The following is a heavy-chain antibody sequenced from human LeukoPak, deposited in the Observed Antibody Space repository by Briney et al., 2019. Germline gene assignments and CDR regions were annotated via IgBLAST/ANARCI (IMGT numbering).Heavy chain of an antibody. Sequence: GGSLRLSCAASGFTFSSYAMSWVRQAPGKGLEWVSAISGSGGSTYYADSVKGRFTISRDNSKNTLSLQMNGLRTEDTAVYYCARGNPQYSRYSSSCLDHWGQGTLVTVSS. CDR3: ARGNPQYSRYSSSCLDH. V-gene: IGHV3-23*01. J-gene: IGHJ5*02. D-gene: IGHD6-13*01. CDR1: GFTFSSYA. CDR2: ISGSGGST.